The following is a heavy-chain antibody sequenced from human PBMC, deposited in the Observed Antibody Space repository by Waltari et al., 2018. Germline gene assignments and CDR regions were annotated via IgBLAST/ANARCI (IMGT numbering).Heavy chain of an antibody. D-gene: IGHD3-22*01. Sequence: QLQLQESGPGLVKPSETVSLTCTVSGGSISSVAYYWGWVRQPPGKGLEFIASIFYSGATSYNPSLESRVTISVDTSKNQFSLELTSVTDADTAVYYCARQDYYYVKGYFDLWGRGTLVTVSS. CDR1: GGSISSVAYY. CDR3: ARQDYYYVKGYFDL. J-gene: IGHJ2*01. CDR2: IFYSGAT. V-gene: IGHV4-39*01.